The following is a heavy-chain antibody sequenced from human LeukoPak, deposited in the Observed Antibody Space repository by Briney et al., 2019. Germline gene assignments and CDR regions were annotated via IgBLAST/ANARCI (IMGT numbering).Heavy chain of an antibody. CDR2: ISYDGSNK. J-gene: IGHJ4*02. CDR1: GFTFSSYA. V-gene: IGHV3-30-3*01. CDR3: AKDGPEGVPAGYLDY. Sequence: PGGSLRLSCAASGFTFSSYAMHWVRQAPGKGLEWVAVISYDGSNKYYADSVKGRFTISRDNSKNTLYLQMNSLRAEDTAVYYCAKDGPEGVPAGYLDYWGQGTLVTVSS. D-gene: IGHD2-2*01.